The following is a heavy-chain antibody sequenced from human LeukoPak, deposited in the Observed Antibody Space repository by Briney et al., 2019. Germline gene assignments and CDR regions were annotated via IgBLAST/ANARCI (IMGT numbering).Heavy chain of an antibody. Sequence: SETLCLTCTVSGGSMSSYYWSWIRQPAGKGLEWIGRIYTSGSTNYNPSLKSRVTMSVDTSKNQFSLKLSSVTAADTAVYYCAREGVYYYYGMDVWGQGTTVTVSS. CDR3: AREGVYYYYGMDV. J-gene: IGHJ6*02. CDR2: IYTSGST. CDR1: GGSMSSYY. V-gene: IGHV4-4*07. D-gene: IGHD3-16*01.